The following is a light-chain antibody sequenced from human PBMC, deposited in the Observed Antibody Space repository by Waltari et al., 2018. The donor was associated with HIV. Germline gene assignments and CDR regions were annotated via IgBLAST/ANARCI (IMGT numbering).Light chain of an antibody. V-gene: IGKV3-20*01. J-gene: IGKJ4*01. Sequence: IVLTQSPGTLSLSPGERATLSCRASQTVSTTSLAWYQQKPGQAPRLLIYGVSTRATGIPDRFRGSGSGTDFTLTISRLEPEDFALYYCQQYDSWPPQLTSGGGTKVEIK. CDR2: GVS. CDR1: QTVSTTS. CDR3: QQYDSWPPQLT.